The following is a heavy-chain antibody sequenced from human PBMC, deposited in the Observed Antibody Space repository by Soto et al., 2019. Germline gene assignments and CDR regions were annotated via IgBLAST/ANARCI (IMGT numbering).Heavy chain of an antibody. V-gene: IGHV4-34*01. Sequence: KPSETLSLTCAVYGGSFSGYYWSWIRQPPGKGLEWIGEINHSGSTNYNPSLKSRVTISVDTSKNQFSLKLSSVTAADTAVYYCAGGSHYYYGMDVWGQGTTVTVSS. CDR1: GGSFSGYY. CDR3: AGGSHYYYGMDV. J-gene: IGHJ6*02. CDR2: INHSGST.